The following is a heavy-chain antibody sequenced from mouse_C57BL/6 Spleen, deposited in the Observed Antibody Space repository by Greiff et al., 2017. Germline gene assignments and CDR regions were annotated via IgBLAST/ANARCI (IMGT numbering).Heavy chain of an antibody. V-gene: IGHV1-26*01. CDR2: INPNNGGT. D-gene: IGHD2-5*01. Sequence: EVQLQQSGPELVKPGASVKISCKASGYTFTDYYMNWVKQSHGKSLEWIGDINPNNGGTSYNQKFKGKATLTVDKSSSTAYMELRSLTSEDSAVYYCARWDYSNPLDYWGQGTSVTVSS. CDR1: GYTFTDYY. CDR3: ARWDYSNPLDY. J-gene: IGHJ4*01.